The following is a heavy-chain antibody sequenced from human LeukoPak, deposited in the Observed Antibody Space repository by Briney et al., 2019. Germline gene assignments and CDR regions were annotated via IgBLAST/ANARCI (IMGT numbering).Heavy chain of an antibody. V-gene: IGHV3-21*01. CDR3: ARAPTRYCTNGVCYDGYYYNYLDV. CDR1: GFTFSSYS. Sequence: GGSLRLSCAASGFTFSSYSMNWVRQAPGKGLEWVSSISSSNSYIYYADSVKGRFTISRDNAKNSLYLQMNSLRAEDTAMYYCARAPTRYCTNGVCYDGYYYNYLDVWGKGATVTVSS. CDR2: ISSSNSYI. D-gene: IGHD2-8*01. J-gene: IGHJ6*03.